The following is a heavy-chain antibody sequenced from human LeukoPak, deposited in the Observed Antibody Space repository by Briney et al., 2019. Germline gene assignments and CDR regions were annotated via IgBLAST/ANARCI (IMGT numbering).Heavy chain of an antibody. V-gene: IGHV1-8*01. D-gene: IGHD3-10*01. CDR2: MNPNSDNR. J-gene: IGHJ6*02. CDR1: GYIVTSYD. Sequence: ASVKVSCKASGYIVTSYDINWVRQATGQGPEWMAWMNPNSDNRGYAQKFQGRITMTRDTSISTAYMELSSLSSEDTAVYYCARGPILVRGVIMADSVGGMDVWGQGTTVTVSS. CDR3: ARGPILVRGVIMADSVGGMDV.